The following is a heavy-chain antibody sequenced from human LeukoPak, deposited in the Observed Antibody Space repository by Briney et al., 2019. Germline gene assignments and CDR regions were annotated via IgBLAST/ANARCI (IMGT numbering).Heavy chain of an antibody. V-gene: IGHV3-11*01. Sequence: GGSLRLSCAASGFTFSDYYMSWIRQAPGKGLEWVSYISSSGSTIYYADSVKGRFTISRDNAKNSLYLQMNSLRAEDMAVYYCARGRCSSTSCYASDAFDIWGQGTMVTVSS. CDR2: ISSSGSTI. CDR3: ARGRCSSTSCYASDAFDI. CDR1: GFTFSDYY. J-gene: IGHJ3*02. D-gene: IGHD2-2*01.